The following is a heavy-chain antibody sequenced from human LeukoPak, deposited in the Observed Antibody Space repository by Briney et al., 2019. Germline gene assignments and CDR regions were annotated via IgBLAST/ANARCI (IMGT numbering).Heavy chain of an antibody. CDR3: ARELPVNDAFDI. Sequence: GASVKVSCKASGYTFTGYYMHWVRQAPGQGLEWMGWINPNSGGTNYAQKFQGRVTMTRDTSISIAYMELSRLRSDDTAVYYCARELPVNDAFDIWGQGTMVTVSS. V-gene: IGHV1-2*02. D-gene: IGHD1-26*01. CDR2: INPNSGGT. J-gene: IGHJ3*02. CDR1: GYTFTGYY.